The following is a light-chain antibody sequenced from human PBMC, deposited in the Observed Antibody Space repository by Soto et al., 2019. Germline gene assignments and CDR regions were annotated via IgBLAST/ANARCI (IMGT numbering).Light chain of an antibody. CDR1: QSVNEN. CDR3: QHRRVWPVS. J-gene: IGKJ5*01. V-gene: IGKV3-11*01. Sequence: TQSPSSLSASVGDRVTITCRASQSVNENLFWYQQKSGQPPRLLIYDAFTRATGIPARFSGSGSGTDFTLTITSLEPEDFAVYYCQHRRVWPVSFGQGTRLEIK. CDR2: DAF.